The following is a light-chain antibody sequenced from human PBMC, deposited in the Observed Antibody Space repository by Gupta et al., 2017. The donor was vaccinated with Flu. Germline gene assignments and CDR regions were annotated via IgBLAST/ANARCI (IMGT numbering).Light chain of an antibody. V-gene: IGLV2-14*01. J-gene: IGLJ2*01. CDR1: RGDLGGYNY. CDR2: EVS. Sequence: QSALPQPSSVSGSPGPSLHIPCTGTRGDLGGYNYVSWYQQHPGKAPKLMIFEVSNRPSGVSNRFSGSKSGNTASLTISGLQAEDEADYYCSSYTNTNTLVVFGGGTKLTVL. CDR3: SSYTNTNTLVV.